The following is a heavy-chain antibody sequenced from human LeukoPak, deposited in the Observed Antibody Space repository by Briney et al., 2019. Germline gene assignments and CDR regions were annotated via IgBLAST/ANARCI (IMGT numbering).Heavy chain of an antibody. D-gene: IGHD4-11*01. J-gene: IGHJ4*02. V-gene: IGHV3-15*01. CDR1: GFTFSNAW. Sequence: GGSLTLSCAASGFTFSNAWMSRVRQAPGKALEWVGRIKSKTDGGTTDCAAPVKGRFTISGDDSKNTLFLQMNSLKTEDTAVYYCATLDYPGGWGQGTLVIVSS. CDR3: ATLDYPGG. CDR2: IKSKTDGGTT.